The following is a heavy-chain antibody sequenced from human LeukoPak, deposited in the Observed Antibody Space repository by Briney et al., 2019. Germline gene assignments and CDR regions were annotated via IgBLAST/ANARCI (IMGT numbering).Heavy chain of an antibody. V-gene: IGHV4-39*07. D-gene: IGHD1-20*01. Sequence: KASETLSLTCTVSGGSISSSSYYWGWIRQPPGKGLEWIGSIYYSGSTYYNPSLKSRVTISVDTSKNQFSLKLSSVTAADTAVYYCATRITGRKGAFDIWGQGTMVTVSS. J-gene: IGHJ3*02. CDR3: ATRITGRKGAFDI. CDR2: IYYSGST. CDR1: GGSISSSSYY.